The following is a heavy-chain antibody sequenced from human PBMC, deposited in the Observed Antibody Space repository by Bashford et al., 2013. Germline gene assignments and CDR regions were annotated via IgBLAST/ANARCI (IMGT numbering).Heavy chain of an antibody. D-gene: IGHD3-10*01. CDR2: SSGSGIDT. CDR3: AEITSSASDI. V-gene: IGHV3-23*01. CDR1: GFDFGSNA. Sequence: GSLRLSCTTSGFDFGSNAMNWVRQAPGKGLEWVSVSSGSGIDTRYADSVKGRFTISRDNSKNTLYLQMNSLRAEDTAMYYCAEITSSASDIWGLGTRVTVSS. J-gene: IGHJ3*02.